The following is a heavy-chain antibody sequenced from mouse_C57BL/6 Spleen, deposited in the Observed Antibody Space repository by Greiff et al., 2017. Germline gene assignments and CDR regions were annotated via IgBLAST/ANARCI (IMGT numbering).Heavy chain of an antibody. Sequence: EVKLMESGAGLVKPGGSLKLSCAASGFTFSSYAMSWVRQTPEKRLEWVAYISSGGDYIYYADTVKGRFTISRDNARNTLYLQMSSLKSEDTAMYYWTRDGARLYGSTSYMDYGGQGTTLTVSS. V-gene: IGHV5-9-1*02. CDR3: TRDGARLYGSTSYMDY. J-gene: IGHJ2*01. CDR1: GFTFSSYA. CDR2: ISSGGDYI. D-gene: IGHD1-1*01.